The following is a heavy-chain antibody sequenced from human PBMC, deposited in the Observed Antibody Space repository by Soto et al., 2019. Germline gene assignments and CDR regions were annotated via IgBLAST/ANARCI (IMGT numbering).Heavy chain of an antibody. D-gene: IGHD3-9*01. Sequence: SETLSLTCAVYGGSFSAYYWSWIRQPPGKGLEWIGEINHSGSTNYNPSLQTRVTISLDKSKSQFSLKLNSVTAADSAVYFCARLEGLATISYYFDFWGPGALVTVSS. J-gene: IGHJ4*02. V-gene: IGHV4-34*01. CDR1: GGSFSAYY. CDR2: INHSGST. CDR3: ARLEGLATISYYFDF.